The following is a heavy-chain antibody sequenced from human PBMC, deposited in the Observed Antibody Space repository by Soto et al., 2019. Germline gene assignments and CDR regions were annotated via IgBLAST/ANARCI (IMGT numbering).Heavy chain of an antibody. V-gene: IGHV3-23*01. J-gene: IGHJ4*02. Sequence: GGSLRLSCAASGFTFSSYAMSWVRQAPGKGLEWVSAISGSGGSTYYADSVKGRFTISRDNSKNTLYLQMNSLRAEDTAVYYCAKDLGYCSGGSCFIIDYWGQGTLVTVSS. CDR3: AKDLGYCSGGSCFIIDY. D-gene: IGHD2-15*01. CDR1: GFTFSSYA. CDR2: ISGSGGST.